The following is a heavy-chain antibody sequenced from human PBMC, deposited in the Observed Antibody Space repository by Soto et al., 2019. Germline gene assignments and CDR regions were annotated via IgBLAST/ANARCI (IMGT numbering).Heavy chain of an antibody. CDR2: INHSGST. J-gene: IGHJ6*02. V-gene: IGHV4-34*01. CDR1: GGSFSGYY. Sequence: QVQLQQWGAGLLKPSETLSLTCAVYGGSFSGYYWSWIRQPPGKGLEWIGEINHSGSTNYNPSLKSRVTISVDTSKNQFSLKLSSVTAADTAVYYCARSSIAAQNYGMDVWGQGTTVTVSS. CDR3: ARSSIAAQNYGMDV. D-gene: IGHD6-6*01.